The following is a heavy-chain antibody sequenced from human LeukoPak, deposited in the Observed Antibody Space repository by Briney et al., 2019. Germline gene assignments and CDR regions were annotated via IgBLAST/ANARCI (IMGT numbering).Heavy chain of an antibody. J-gene: IGHJ4*02. CDR2: IYPGDSDT. CDR1: GYSYTPYW. D-gene: IGHD3-22*01. CDR3: ARQDYYDSRYYYLV. Sequence: GESLKISCTSSGYSYTPYWIGWVRQMPGKGLEWMGLIYPGDSDTRYSPSFQGQVTISADKSISTAYLQWSSLKASDTAMYYCARQDYYDSRYYYLVWGQGTLVTVSS. V-gene: IGHV5-51*01.